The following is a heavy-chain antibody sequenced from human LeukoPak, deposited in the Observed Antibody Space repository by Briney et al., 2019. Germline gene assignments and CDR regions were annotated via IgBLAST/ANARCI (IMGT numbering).Heavy chain of an antibody. V-gene: IGHV1-69*05. D-gene: IGHD3-3*01. Sequence: SXXVSCKASGGTFSSYAISWVRQAPGQGLEWMGGIIPIFGTANYAQKFQGRVTITTDESTSTAYMELSSLRSEDTAVYYCARHDFWSGYYRTNDYWGQGTLVTVSS. CDR3: ARHDFWSGYYRTNDY. CDR2: IIPIFGTA. J-gene: IGHJ4*02. CDR1: GGTFSSYA.